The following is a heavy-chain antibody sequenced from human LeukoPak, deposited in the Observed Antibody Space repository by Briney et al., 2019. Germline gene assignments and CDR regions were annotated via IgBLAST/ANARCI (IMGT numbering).Heavy chain of an antibody. Sequence: SSETLSLTCAVYGGSFSGYYWSWIRQPPGKGLEWIGEINHSGSTNYNPSLKSRVTISVDASKNQFSLKPSSVTAADTAVYYCARGRPWAGTTGPRYYYYYGMDVWGQGTTVTVSS. J-gene: IGHJ6*02. CDR2: INHSGST. CDR3: ARGRPWAGTTGPRYYYYYGMDV. D-gene: IGHD4-17*01. V-gene: IGHV4-34*01. CDR1: GGSFSGYY.